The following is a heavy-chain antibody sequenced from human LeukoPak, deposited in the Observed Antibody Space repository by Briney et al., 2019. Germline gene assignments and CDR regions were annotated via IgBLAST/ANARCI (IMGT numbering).Heavy chain of an antibody. CDR3: ARAEVPYCSGGSCYSHY. D-gene: IGHD2-15*01. CDR1: GGTFSSYA. CDR2: IIPILGIA. V-gene: IGHV1-69*04. Sequence: ASVKVSCKASGGTFSSYAISWVRQAAGQGLEWMGMIIPILGIANYAQKFQGRVTITADKSTSTAYMELSSLRSEDTAVYYCARAEVPYCSGGSCYSHYWGQGTLVTVSS. J-gene: IGHJ4*02.